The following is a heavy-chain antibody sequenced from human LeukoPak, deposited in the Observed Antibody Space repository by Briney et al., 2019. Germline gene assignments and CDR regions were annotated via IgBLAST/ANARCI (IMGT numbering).Heavy chain of an antibody. J-gene: IGHJ3*02. CDR2: IYYTGST. V-gene: IGHV4-30-4*01. CDR3: ARVGQLDHDAFDI. Sequence: PSQTLSLTCTVSGGSVSNGDFFWSWIRQPPGKGLECIGYIYYTGSTYYNPSLKSRVTMSVDTSKNQFSLKLTPVTAADTAVYYCARVGQLDHDAFDIWGQGTVVTVSS. CDR1: GGSVSNGDFF. D-gene: IGHD6-13*01.